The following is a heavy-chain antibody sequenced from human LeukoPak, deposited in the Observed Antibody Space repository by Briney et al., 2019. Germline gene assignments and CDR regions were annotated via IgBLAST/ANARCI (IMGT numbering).Heavy chain of an antibody. D-gene: IGHD6-13*01. CDR3: ARGSIAAAGTNYGMDV. V-gene: IGHV1-2*04. CDR2: INPNSGGT. CDR1: GYTFTGYY. Sequence: ASVKVSCKASGYTFTGYYMHWVRQAPGQGLEWMGWINPNSGGTNYAQKFQGWVTMTGDTSISTAYMELSRLRSDDTAVYYCARGSIAAAGTNYGMDVWGKGTTVTVSS. J-gene: IGHJ6*04.